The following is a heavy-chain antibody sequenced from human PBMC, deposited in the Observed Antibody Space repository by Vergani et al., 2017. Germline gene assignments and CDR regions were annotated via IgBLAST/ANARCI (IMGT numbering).Heavy chain of an antibody. Sequence: QVQLVESGGGVVQPGRSLRLSCAASGFTFSSYGMHWVRQAPGKGLEWVAVIRYDGSNKYYADSVKGRFTISRDNSKNTLYLQMNSLRAEDTAVYYCAKDLNDFWGGVFLWGQGTLVTVSS. J-gene: IGHJ4*02. CDR2: IRYDGSNK. D-gene: IGHD3-3*01. CDR1: GFTFSSYG. CDR3: AKDLNDFWGGVFL. V-gene: IGHV3-33*06.